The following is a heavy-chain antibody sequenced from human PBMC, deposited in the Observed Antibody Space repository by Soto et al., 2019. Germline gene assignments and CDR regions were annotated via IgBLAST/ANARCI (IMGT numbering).Heavy chain of an antibody. J-gene: IGHJ6*02. Sequence: PSETLSLTCSVSGYSISSGYHWGWIRQPTGKGLEWIGSIYHSGSTHYNPSLKSRVTISVDTSKNHFSLRLSSVTAADTAIYYCARDGEGVVVVAAAKDRYYYYGMDVWGQGTTVTVSS. V-gene: IGHV4-38-2*02. CDR1: GYSISSGYH. D-gene: IGHD2-15*01. CDR3: ARDGEGVVVVAAAKDRYYYYGMDV. CDR2: IYHSGST.